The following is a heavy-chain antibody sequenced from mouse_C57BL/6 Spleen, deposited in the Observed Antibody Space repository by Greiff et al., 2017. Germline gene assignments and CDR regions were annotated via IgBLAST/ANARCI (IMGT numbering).Heavy chain of an antibody. CDR2: IYPGDGGT. V-gene: IGHV1-82*01. CDR3: ARSDYYGSSYAMDY. J-gene: IGHJ4*01. Sequence: VQLQESGPELVKPGASVKISCKASGYAFSSSWMNWVKQRPGKGLEWIGRIYPGDGGTNYNGKFKGKATLTADKSSSTAYMQLSSLTSEDSAVYFCARSDYYGSSYAMDYWGQGTSVTVAT. CDR1: GYAFSSSW. D-gene: IGHD1-1*01.